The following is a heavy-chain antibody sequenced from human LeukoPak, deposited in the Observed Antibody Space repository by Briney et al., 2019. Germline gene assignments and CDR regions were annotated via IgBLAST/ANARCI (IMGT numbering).Heavy chain of an antibody. CDR2: IYYSGST. CDR3: ARGESNSDNYFDY. J-gene: IGHJ4*02. V-gene: IGHV4-59*12. Sequence: SETLSLTCTVSGGSISSYYWSWIRQPPGKGLEWIGYIYYSGSTYYNPSLKSRVTISVDRSKNQFSLKLSSVTAADTAVYYCARGESNSDNYFDYWGQGTLVTVSS. D-gene: IGHD4-11*01. CDR1: GGSISSYY.